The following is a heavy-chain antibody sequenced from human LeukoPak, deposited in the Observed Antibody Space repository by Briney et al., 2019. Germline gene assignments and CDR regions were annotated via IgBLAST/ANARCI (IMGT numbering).Heavy chain of an antibody. V-gene: IGHV3-21*01. D-gene: IGHD2-2*02. CDR3: ARVDCSSTSCYKLLDY. J-gene: IGHJ4*02. CDR2: ISSSSSYI. Sequence: PGGSLRLSCAASGFTFSSYSMNWVRQAPGKGLEWVSSISSSSSYIYYADSVKGRFTISRDNAKNSLYLQMNSLRAEDTAVYYCARVDCSSTSCYKLLDYWGQGTLVTVSS. CDR1: GFTFSSYS.